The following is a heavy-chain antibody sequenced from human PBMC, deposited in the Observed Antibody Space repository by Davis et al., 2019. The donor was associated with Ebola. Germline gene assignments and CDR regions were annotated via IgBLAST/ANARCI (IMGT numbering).Heavy chain of an antibody. CDR1: GGTFSSYA. D-gene: IGHD2-15*01. Sequence: SVKVSCKASGGTFSSYAISWVRQAPGQGLEWMGVIIPIFGTANYAQKFQGRVTITADKSTSTAYMELSSLRSEDTAVYYCARAPGHCSGGSCYWGYWGQGTLVTVSS. CDR2: IIPIFGTA. J-gene: IGHJ4*02. V-gene: IGHV1-69*06. CDR3: ARAPGHCSGGSCYWGY.